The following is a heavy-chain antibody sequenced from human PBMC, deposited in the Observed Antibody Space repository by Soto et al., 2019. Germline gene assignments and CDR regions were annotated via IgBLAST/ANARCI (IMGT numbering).Heavy chain of an antibody. D-gene: IGHD5-12*01. CDR1: GYSFTIYW. Sequence: GESLKISCKTSGYSFTIYWIGWVRQMPGKGLEWMGMIYPDDSDTRYSPSFQGQVTISADKSIYTAYLQWTSLKASDSAMYYCARVRINRGDGYFDYWGQGTLVTVSS. CDR2: IYPDDSDT. V-gene: IGHV5-51*01. CDR3: ARVRINRGDGYFDY. J-gene: IGHJ4*02.